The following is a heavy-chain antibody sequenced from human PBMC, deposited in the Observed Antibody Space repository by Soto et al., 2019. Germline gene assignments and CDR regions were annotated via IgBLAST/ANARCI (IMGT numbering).Heavy chain of an antibody. Sequence: GGSLRLSCAAPGFTFSRYAMSWVRQAPGKGLEWVSAIRGSNGGTYYADSVKGRFTISRDNSKNTLYLQMNSLRAEDTAIYYCAREDLRYFDHWGQGTPVTVSS. CDR1: GFTFSRYA. CDR3: AREDLRYFDH. CDR2: IRGSNGGT. V-gene: IGHV3-23*01. J-gene: IGHJ4*02. D-gene: IGHD3-3*01.